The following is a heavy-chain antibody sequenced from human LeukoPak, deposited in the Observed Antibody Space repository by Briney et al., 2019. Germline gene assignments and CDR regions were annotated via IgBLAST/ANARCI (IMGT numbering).Heavy chain of an antibody. Sequence: SETLSLTCTVSGGSISSSSYYWSWIRQPAGKGLEWIGRIYTSGSTNYNPSLKSRVTISVDTSKNQFSLKLSSVTAADTAVYYCARSIAAAGPGSYYFDYWGQGTLVTVSS. CDR1: GGSISSSSYY. V-gene: IGHV4-61*02. J-gene: IGHJ4*02. CDR2: IYTSGST. CDR3: ARSIAAAGPGSYYFDY. D-gene: IGHD6-13*01.